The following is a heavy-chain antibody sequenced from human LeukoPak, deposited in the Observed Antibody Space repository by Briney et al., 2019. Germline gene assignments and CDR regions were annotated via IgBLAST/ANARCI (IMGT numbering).Heavy chain of an antibody. V-gene: IGHV4-59*12. D-gene: IGHD2-2*01. CDR3: ARGTVRVPAAVIGFDP. Sequence: SETLSLTCTVSGGSISSYYWSWIRQPPGKGLEWIGYIHHSGSTYYNPSLKSRVTISIDKSKNQFSLKLTSVTAADTAVYYCARGTVRVPAAVIGFDPWGQGTLVTVSS. CDR2: IHHSGST. CDR1: GGSISSYY. J-gene: IGHJ5*02.